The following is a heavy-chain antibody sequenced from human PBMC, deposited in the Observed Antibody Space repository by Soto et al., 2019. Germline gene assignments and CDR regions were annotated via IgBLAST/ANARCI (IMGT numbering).Heavy chain of an antibody. CDR2: IYYTGLS. CDR3: ARGMAEEQIFYYFDY. CDR1: GSSISSYY. J-gene: IGHJ4*02. Sequence: SETLSLTCTVPGSSISSYYRSWIRQPPRQGLEWIGYIYYTGLSNSNPSLNSRVTMSVDTSKNQFSLKLSSVTAADTAFYYCARGMAEEQIFYYFDYWGQGALVTVSS. V-gene: IGHV4-59*01. D-gene: IGHD3-9*01.